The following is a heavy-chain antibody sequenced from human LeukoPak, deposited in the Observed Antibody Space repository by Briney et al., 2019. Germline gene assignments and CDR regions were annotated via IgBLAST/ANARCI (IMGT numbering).Heavy chain of an antibody. CDR2: IYSGGST. D-gene: IGHD4-23*01. CDR3: AREHALRWSRFDY. J-gene: IGHJ4*02. Sequence: PWGSLRLSCAASGFTVSSNYMSWVRQAPGKGLEWVSVIYSGGSTYYADSVKGRFTISRDNSKNTLYLQMNSLRAEDTAVYYCAREHALRWSRFDYWGQGTLVTVSS. V-gene: IGHV3-66*02. CDR1: GFTVSSNY.